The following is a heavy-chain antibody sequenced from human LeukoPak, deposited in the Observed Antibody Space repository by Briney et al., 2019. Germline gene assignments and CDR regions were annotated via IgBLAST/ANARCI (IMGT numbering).Heavy chain of an antibody. Sequence: GGSLRLSCAASGFTFSSYPLHWVRQAPGKGLEWVTLISYDGNKIYYAGSVKGRFTISRDNSKNTLYLQMNSLRAEDTAVYYCAKGEVVVPGGDYMDVWGKGTTVTVSS. D-gene: IGHD2-2*01. J-gene: IGHJ6*03. CDR1: GFTFSSYP. CDR3: AKGEVVVPGGDYMDV. CDR2: ISYDGNKI. V-gene: IGHV3-30-3*01.